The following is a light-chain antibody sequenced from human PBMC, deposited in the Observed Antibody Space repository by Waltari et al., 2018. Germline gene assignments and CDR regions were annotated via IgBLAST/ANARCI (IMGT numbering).Light chain of an antibody. Sequence: DLQLTQSPSFLSASVGDRVTITCRASQAISSYLAWYQQKPGKAPNLLIYAASTLQSGVPSMFGGSGSGTEFTLTISSLQPEDFATYYCQQVDNYPIFTFGPGTKVDIK. CDR2: AAS. CDR3: QQVDNYPIFT. CDR1: QAISSY. J-gene: IGKJ3*01. V-gene: IGKV1-9*01.